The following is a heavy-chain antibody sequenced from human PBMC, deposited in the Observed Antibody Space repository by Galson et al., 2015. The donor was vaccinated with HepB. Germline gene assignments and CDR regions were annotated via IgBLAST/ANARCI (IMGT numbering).Heavy chain of an antibody. J-gene: IGHJ4*02. CDR1: GYSFTSYG. CDR3: ARAPRVPAALDY. V-gene: IGHV1-18*01. D-gene: IGHD2-2*01. Sequence: SCKASGYSFTSYGISWVRQAPGQGLEWMGWISAYNGNTNYAQKLQGRVTMTTDTSTSTAYMELRSLRSDDTAVYYCARAPRVPAALDYWGQGTLVTVSS. CDR2: ISAYNGNT.